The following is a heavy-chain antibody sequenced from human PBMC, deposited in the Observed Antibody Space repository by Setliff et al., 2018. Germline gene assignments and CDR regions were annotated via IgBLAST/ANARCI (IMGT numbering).Heavy chain of an antibody. Sequence: SVKVSCKTSRGTFSNYAISWVRQAPGQGLEWMGGTTPIFTTANYAQKFQGRVTITADESTSTAYMELSSLKSEDTAVYYCARSPFPVDTVMVTTFDSWGQGTRVTVSS. CDR2: TTPIFTTA. V-gene: IGHV1-69*13. D-gene: IGHD5-18*01. CDR1: RGTFSNYA. J-gene: IGHJ4*02. CDR3: ARSPFPVDTVMVTTFDS.